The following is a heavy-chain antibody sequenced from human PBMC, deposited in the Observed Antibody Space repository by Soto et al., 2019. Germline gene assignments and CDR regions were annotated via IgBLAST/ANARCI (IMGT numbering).Heavy chain of an antibody. CDR2: ISAYNGNT. Sequence: ASVKVSCKASGYTFTTYGSSWVRQAPGQGLEWMGWISAYNGNTNYAQKLQGRVTMTTDTSTSTAYMELRSLRSDDTAVYYCARDFRGIAAAVQATFDYWGQGTLVTVSS. D-gene: IGHD6-13*01. J-gene: IGHJ4*02. V-gene: IGHV1-18*01. CDR1: GYTFTTYG. CDR3: ARDFRGIAAAVQATFDY.